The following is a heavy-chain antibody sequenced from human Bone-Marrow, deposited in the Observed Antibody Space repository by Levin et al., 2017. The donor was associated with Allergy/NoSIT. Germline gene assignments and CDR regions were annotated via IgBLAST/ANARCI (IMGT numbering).Heavy chain of an antibody. CDR3: ARAAPPFDY. Sequence: SGGSLRLSCAASGFTFSSYAMHWVRQAPGKGLEWVAVISYDGSNKYYADSVKGRFTISRDNSKNTLYLQMNSLRAEDTAVYYCARAAPPFDYWGQGTLVTVSS. CDR1: GFTFSSYA. CDR2: ISYDGSNK. J-gene: IGHJ4*02. D-gene: IGHD6-6*01. V-gene: IGHV3-30-3*01.